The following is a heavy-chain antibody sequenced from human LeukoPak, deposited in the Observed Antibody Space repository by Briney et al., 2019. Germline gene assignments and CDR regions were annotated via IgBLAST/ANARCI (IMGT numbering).Heavy chain of an antibody. CDR2: IGTTGDT. CDR3: ARSTIAVAYGMDV. J-gene: IGHJ6*02. V-gene: IGHV3-13*04. D-gene: IGHD6-19*01. CDR1: GLTFSGYD. Sequence: GGSLRLSCAASGLTFSGYDMFWVRQATGKGLEWVSGIGTTGDTYYAGSVKGRFTISRENARNSLYLQMNSQIAGDTAVYYCARSTIAVAYGMDVWGQGTTVTVSS.